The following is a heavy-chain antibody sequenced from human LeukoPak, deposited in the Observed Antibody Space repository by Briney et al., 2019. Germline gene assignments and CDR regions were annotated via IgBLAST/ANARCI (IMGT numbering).Heavy chain of an antibody. CDR1: GGSISSSSYY. J-gene: IGHJ4*02. D-gene: IGHD6-6*01. CDR2: IYYSGST. V-gene: IGHV4-39*07. CDR3: ERRYSSSSGVDY. Sequence: PSETLSLTCTVSGGSISSSSYYWGWTRQPPGKGLERIGRIYYSGSTYYNPSLKSRVTMSVDTSKNQFSLKLSSVTAADTAVYYCERRYSSSSGVDYWGQGALATVSS.